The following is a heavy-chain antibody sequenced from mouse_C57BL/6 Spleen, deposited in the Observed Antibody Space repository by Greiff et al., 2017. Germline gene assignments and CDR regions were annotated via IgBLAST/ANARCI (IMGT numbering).Heavy chain of an antibody. CDR2: IYPSDSET. Sequence: QVQLQQPGAELVRPGSSVKLSCKASGYTFTSYWMDWVKQRPGQGLEWIGNIYPSDSETHYNQKFKDKATLTVDKSSSTAYMQLSSLTSEDSAVYYCAMMHSKGYYFDYWGQGTTLTVSS. CDR3: AMMHSKGYYFDY. D-gene: IGHD2-5*01. CDR1: GYTFTSYW. J-gene: IGHJ2*01. V-gene: IGHV1-61*01.